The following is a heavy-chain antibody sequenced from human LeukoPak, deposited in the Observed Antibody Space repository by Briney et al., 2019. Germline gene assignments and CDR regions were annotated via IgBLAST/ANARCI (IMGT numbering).Heavy chain of an antibody. Sequence: GASVKVSCKASGGTFSSYAISWVRQAPGQGLEWMGRIIPILGIANYAQEFQGRVTITADKSTSTAYMELSSLRSEDTAVYYCAYYDYVWGSDTFDYWGQGTLVTVSS. CDR2: IIPILGIA. D-gene: IGHD3-16*01. CDR1: GGTFSSYA. CDR3: AYYDYVWGSDTFDY. J-gene: IGHJ4*02. V-gene: IGHV1-69*04.